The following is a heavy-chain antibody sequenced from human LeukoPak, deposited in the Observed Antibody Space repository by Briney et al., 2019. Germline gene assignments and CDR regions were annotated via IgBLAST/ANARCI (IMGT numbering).Heavy chain of an antibody. CDR1: GGSISSGGYY. Sequence: PSQTLSLTCTVSGGSISSGGYYWSWIRHHPGKGLEWIGDIHYSGSTYYRPSLKSLVTISVDTSKNQSSLKLSSVTAADTAVYYCAGSRIGYSDSSGFFDSWGQGTLVTVSS. CDR2: IHYSGST. J-gene: IGHJ4*02. V-gene: IGHV4-31*01. D-gene: IGHD3-22*01. CDR3: AGSRIGYSDSSGFFDS.